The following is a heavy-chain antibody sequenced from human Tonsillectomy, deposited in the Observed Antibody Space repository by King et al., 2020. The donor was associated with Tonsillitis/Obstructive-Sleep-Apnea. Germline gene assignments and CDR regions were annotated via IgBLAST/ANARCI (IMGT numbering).Heavy chain of an antibody. V-gene: IGHV3-23*04. CDR2: ISASGGSK. D-gene: IGHD5-12*01. Sequence: QLVQSGGGLVQPGGSLRLSCAASGFTFSSYAMTWVRQAPGKGLEWVSAISASGGSKYYADSVRGRFTISRDNSKSTLYLQMNSLRAEDTAVYYCAKLVALRDTYFDYWGQGTLVTVSS. CDR3: AKLVALRDTYFDY. CDR1: GFTFSSYA. J-gene: IGHJ4*02.